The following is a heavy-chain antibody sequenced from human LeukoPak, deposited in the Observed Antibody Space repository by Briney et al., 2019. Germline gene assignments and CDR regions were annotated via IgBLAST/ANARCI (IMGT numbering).Heavy chain of an antibody. CDR1: GFTVSSNY. CDR2: IYSGGST. Sequence: GGSLRLSCTASGFTVSSNYMSWVRQAPGKGLEWVSVIYSGGSTYYADSVKGRFTISRDNSKNTLYLQMNSLRAEDTAVYYCARVLAVALDYWGQGTLVTVSS. D-gene: IGHD6-19*01. V-gene: IGHV3-53*01. CDR3: ARVLAVALDY. J-gene: IGHJ4*02.